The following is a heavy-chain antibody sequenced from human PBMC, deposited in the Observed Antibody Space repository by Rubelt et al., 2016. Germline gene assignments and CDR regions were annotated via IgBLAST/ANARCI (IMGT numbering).Heavy chain of an antibody. Sequence: QVQLVQSGAEVKKPGASVKVSCKASGYTFTTYGISWVRQAPGQGLEWMGWISTYNGNTNYAQKLKGMGTMTTATSTSTAYLELRSLRSDDTAVYYCARDRTWLVPGLDAFDIWGQGTMVTVSS. J-gene: IGHJ3*02. D-gene: IGHD6-19*01. V-gene: IGHV1-18*01. CDR1: GYTFTTYG. CDR3: ARDRTWLVPGLDAFDI. CDR2: ISTYNGNT.